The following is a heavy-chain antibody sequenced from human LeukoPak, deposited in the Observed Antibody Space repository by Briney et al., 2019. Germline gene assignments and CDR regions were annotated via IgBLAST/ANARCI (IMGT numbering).Heavy chain of an antibody. D-gene: IGHD3-22*01. CDR3: ARRYYYDSHRYLDY. J-gene: IGHJ4*02. Sequence: GESLKISCRGSGYSFTSYWIAWVRQMPGKGLEWMGIVYPGDSDTRYSPSFQGQVTISADKSISTAYLQWSSLKASDTAIYYCARRYYYDSHRYLDYWGQGTLVTVSS. CDR1: GYSFTSYW. CDR2: VYPGDSDT. V-gene: IGHV5-51*01.